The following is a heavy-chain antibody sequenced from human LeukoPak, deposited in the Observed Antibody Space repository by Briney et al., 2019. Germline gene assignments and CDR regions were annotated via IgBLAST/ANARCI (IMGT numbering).Heavy chain of an antibody. CDR3: TRRYTYDSSGYYYVRDAFDI. CDR2: IRSKAYGGTT. CDR1: GCTFGDYA. D-gene: IGHD3-22*01. J-gene: IGHJ3*02. Sequence: GGSLRLSCTACGCTFGDYAMSWFRQAPGKGLDGVGFIRSKAYGGTTEYAASVKGRFTISRDDSKSIAYLQMNSLKTEDTAVYYCTRRYTYDSSGYYYVRDAFDIWGQGTMVTVSS. V-gene: IGHV3-49*03.